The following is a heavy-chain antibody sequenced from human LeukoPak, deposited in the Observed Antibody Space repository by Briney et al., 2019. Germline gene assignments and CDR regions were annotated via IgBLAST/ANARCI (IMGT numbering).Heavy chain of an antibody. CDR1: GYTFASYG. Sequence: ASVEVSCTASGYTFASYGVSWVRQAPGQGPEWMAWISVYSGNTKYAQKFQDRVTLTADTSTSTVYMELRSLRSDDTAVYYCARDGWSLGPWGQGTLVTVSS. J-gene: IGHJ5*02. V-gene: IGHV1-18*01. D-gene: IGHD2-8*01. CDR3: ARDGWSLGP. CDR2: ISVYSGNT.